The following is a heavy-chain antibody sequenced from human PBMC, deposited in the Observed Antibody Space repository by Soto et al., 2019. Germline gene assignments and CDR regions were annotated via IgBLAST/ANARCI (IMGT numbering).Heavy chain of an antibody. V-gene: IGHV4-59*12. CDR1: GASINNYY. CDR3: ARAHDFWGGRQQPIDS. CDR2: VYYTGST. J-gene: IGHJ4*02. D-gene: IGHD3-3*01. Sequence: SETLSLTCSVSGASINNYYCSWIRQPPGKGLEWIGFVYYTGSTSTKYNPSLQSRVAIPVGTSKSQFSLKLSSVAAADTAVYYCARAHDFWGGRQQPIDSWGQGTLVTVSS.